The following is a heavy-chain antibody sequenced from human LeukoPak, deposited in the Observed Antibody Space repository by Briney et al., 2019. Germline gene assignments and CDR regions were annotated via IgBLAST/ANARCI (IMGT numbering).Heavy chain of an antibody. CDR3: ARGVAAAGTNFDY. V-gene: IGHV3-23*01. CDR1: GFTFSSYG. D-gene: IGHD6-13*01. Sequence: GGSLRLSCAASGFTFSSYGMSWVRQAPGKGLEWVSAISRSGGSTYYADSVKGRFTISRDNSKNTLYLQMNSLRAEDTAVYYCARGVAAAGTNFDYWGQGTLVTVSS. CDR2: ISRSGGST. J-gene: IGHJ4*02.